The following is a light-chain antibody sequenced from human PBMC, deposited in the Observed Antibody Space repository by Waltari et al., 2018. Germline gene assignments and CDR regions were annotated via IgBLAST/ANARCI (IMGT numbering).Light chain of an antibody. V-gene: IGLV1-47*01. CDR2: RNN. Sequence: QSVLTQPPSASATPGQRVSISCSGSHSNLGSNYQYWYQQPPGTAPKPLIYRNNQRPSRVPDRFSASKYGTSASLAISELRSEDEGIYYCASWDDSHYVFGPGTTVSVL. CDR3: ASWDDSHYV. CDR1: HSNLGSNY. J-gene: IGLJ1*01.